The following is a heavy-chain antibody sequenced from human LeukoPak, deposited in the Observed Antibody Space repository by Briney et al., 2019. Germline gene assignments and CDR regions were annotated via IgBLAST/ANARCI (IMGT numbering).Heavy chain of an antibody. CDR1: GFTFRTYA. J-gene: IGHJ4*02. CDR3: AKEVIRWYVDY. V-gene: IGHV3-23*01. D-gene: IGHD6-13*01. Sequence: PGGSLRLSCAASGFTFRTYAMSWVRQAPGKGLEWVSAMTGSGGSTYNADSVKGRFTISRDNSKDTLFLQMNSLRAEDTAVYYCAKEVIRWYVDYWGQGTLVTVSS. CDR2: MTGSGGST.